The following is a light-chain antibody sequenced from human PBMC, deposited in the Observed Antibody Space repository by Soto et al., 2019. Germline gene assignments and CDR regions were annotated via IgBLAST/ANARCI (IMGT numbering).Light chain of an antibody. V-gene: IGKV3-11*01. CDR3: QQRHMWPIT. Sequence: EIVLTQSPDTLSLSPGERATLSCRASQSVSGYLGWYQQKPGQAPRLLIYDASNRAYGVPARFRGSGSGTNFTLTIASLEPDDFAVYYCQQRHMWPITFGQGTRLEIK. CDR1: QSVSGY. CDR2: DAS. J-gene: IGKJ5*01.